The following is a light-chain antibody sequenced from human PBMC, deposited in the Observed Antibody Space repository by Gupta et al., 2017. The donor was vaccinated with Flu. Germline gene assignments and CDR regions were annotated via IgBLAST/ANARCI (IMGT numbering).Light chain of an antibody. CDR1: QSVGGSY. J-gene: IGKJ1*01. V-gene: IGKV3-20*01. CDR2: GAS. Sequence: EIVLTQSPGTLSLSPEERATLSCRASQSVGGSYLAWCQQKPGQAPRLLIYGASNRATGIPERFSGSGSGTEFTLTIRRLEPEDFAVYYCQQDCSSIRTFGHGTKVEL. CDR3: QQDCSSIRT.